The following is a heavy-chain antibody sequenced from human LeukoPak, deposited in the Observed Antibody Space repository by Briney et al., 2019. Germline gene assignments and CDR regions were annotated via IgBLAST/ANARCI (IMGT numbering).Heavy chain of an antibody. Sequence: PGGSLRLSCAASGFTFSDYYMSWIRQAPGKGLEWLSHISISGTTIHYADSVKGRFTISRDNAKNSVYLQMNSLRAEDTAVYYCQVVGDHPRDYVWGSYRYRTYAFDIWGQGTMVTVSS. CDR1: GFTFSDYY. CDR2: ISISGTTI. CDR3: QVVGDHPRDYVWGSYRYRTYAFDI. D-gene: IGHD3-16*02. V-gene: IGHV3-11*04. J-gene: IGHJ3*02.